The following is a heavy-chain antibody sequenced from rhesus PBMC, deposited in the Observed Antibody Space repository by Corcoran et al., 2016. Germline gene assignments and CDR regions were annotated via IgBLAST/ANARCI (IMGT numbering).Heavy chain of an antibody. CDR3: ARAKHYYDSGYYTVYFDY. CDR2: ISWSGGSK. V-gene: IGHV3-201*01. D-gene: IGHD3-28*01. Sequence: EVQLVESGGGVVQPGGSLRLSCAASGFTFDDYALHWVRQAPGKSMEWVYGISWSGGSKYYADSVKGHFTISRDNAKNSLYLQMGSLRAEDTALYYCARAKHYYDSGYYTVYFDYWGQGVLVTVSS. J-gene: IGHJ4*01. CDR1: GFTFDDYA.